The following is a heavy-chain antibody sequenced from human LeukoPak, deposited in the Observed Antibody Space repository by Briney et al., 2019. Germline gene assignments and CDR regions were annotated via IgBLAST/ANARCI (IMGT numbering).Heavy chain of an antibody. D-gene: IGHD2-21*01. CDR1: GFTFSSYA. Sequence: GGSLRLSCAASGFTFSSYAMSWVRQAPGKGLEWVSAISGSGGSTYYADSVKGRFTISRDNSKNTLYLQMNSLRAEDTAVYYCARIAEAVSSNYYFDYWGQGTLVTVSS. V-gene: IGHV3-23*01. CDR2: ISGSGGST. CDR3: ARIAEAVSSNYYFDY. J-gene: IGHJ4*02.